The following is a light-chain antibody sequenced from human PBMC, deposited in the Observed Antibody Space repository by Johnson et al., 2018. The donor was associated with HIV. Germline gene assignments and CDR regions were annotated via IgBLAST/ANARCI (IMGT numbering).Light chain of an antibody. CDR2: DNN. Sequence: QSVLTQPPSVSAAPGQKVTISCSGSSSNIGNNYVSWYQQLPGTAPKLLIYDNNKRPSGIPDRFSASMSGTSATLDITGLQTGDEADYYCGTWDSSLSTGGNVFGTGTKVTVL. J-gene: IGLJ1*01. CDR1: SSNIGNNY. V-gene: IGLV1-51*01. CDR3: GTWDSSLSTGGNV.